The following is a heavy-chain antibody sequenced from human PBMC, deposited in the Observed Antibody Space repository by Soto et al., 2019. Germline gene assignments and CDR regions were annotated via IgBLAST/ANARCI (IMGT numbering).Heavy chain of an antibody. V-gene: IGHV1-69*12. D-gene: IGHD3-22*01. J-gene: IGHJ6*02. CDR3: AGHSSGVPGYYYGMDV. CDR2: IIPIFDTA. CDR1: GGTFSSYA. Sequence: QVQLVQSGAEVKTRGSSVKVSCKASGGTFSSYAISWVRQAPGQGLEWTGGIIPIFDTADYAQKFQGRVTITAVESTNTAYMELSSLRSEDTAVYYCAGHSSGVPGYYYGMDVWGQGTTVTVAS.